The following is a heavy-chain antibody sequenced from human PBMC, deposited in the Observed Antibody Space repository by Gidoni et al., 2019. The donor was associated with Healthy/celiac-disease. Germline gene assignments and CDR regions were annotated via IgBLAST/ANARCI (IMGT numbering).Heavy chain of an antibody. D-gene: IGHD3-16*01. CDR1: GYTFTGHY. Sequence: QVQLVQSGAEVKKPGASVKVSCKASGYTFTGHYMHWVRQAPGQGLEWMGWINPNSGGTNYAQKFQGWVTMTRDTSISTAYMELSRLRSDDTAVYYCARDSGVGGYYYYGMDVWGQGTTVTVSS. CDR2: INPNSGGT. V-gene: IGHV1-2*04. J-gene: IGHJ6*02. CDR3: ARDSGVGGYYYYGMDV.